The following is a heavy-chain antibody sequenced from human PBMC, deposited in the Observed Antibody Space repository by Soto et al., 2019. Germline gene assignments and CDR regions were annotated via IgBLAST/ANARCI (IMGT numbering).Heavy chain of an antibody. D-gene: IGHD4-17*01. CDR2: ISGSGDTT. J-gene: IGHJ4*02. CDR1: GITISNYP. V-gene: IGHV3-23*04. CDR3: VKDDGGYPSTAPH. Sequence: EVRLVESGGGLVQPGGSLRLSCAASGITISNYPMSWVRQAPGKGLDWVSGISGSGDTTYYADSAKGRFTISKDISTNSLFLQLDSLRVEDSALYFCVKDDGGYPSTAPHWGQGTLVTVSP.